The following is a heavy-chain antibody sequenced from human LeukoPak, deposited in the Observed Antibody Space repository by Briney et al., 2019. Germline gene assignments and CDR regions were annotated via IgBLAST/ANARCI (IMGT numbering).Heavy chain of an antibody. CDR1: GDSISSSSYF. J-gene: IGHJ3*02. V-gene: IGHV4-39*07. Sequence: SETLSLTCTVSGDSISSSSYFWGWIRQPPGKGLEWIGSIYYSGSTYYSPSLKSRVTISVDTSKNQFSLKLSSVTAADTAVYYCVRASVESGGAFGIWGQGTMVTVSS. CDR3: VRASVESGGAFGI. D-gene: IGHD2-15*01. CDR2: IYYSGST.